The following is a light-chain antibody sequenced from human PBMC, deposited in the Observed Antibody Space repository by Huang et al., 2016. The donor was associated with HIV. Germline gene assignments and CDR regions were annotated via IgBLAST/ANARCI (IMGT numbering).Light chain of an antibody. CDR2: GGS. J-gene: IGKJ4*01. V-gene: IGKV1-13*02. Sequence: AIQLTQSPSSVSASVGDRVTVTCRASQAIGHSLAWYQHKPGKAPKLLIYGGSILQSGVSPRCSGNGSGTDVSLTISSLRSEDFATYFCQQLRSYPLTFGGGTDV. CDR1: QAIGHS. CDR3: QQLRSYPLT.